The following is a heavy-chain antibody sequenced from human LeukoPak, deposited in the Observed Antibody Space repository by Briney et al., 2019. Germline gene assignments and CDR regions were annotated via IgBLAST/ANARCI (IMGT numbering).Heavy chain of an antibody. V-gene: IGHV3-7*03. CDR3: AKDSRGYQDYFDY. CDR1: GFTFSTYW. Sequence: GGSLRLSCAASGFTFSTYWMNWFRQTPGKGLEWVAKIKADGGEKDHVASVKGRFTISRDNSKNTLYLQMNSLRAEDTAVYYCAKDSRGYQDYFDYWGQGTLVTVSS. CDR2: IKADGGEK. D-gene: IGHD3-22*01. J-gene: IGHJ4*02.